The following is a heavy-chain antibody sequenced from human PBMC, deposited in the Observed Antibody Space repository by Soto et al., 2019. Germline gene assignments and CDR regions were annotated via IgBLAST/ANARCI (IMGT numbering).Heavy chain of an antibody. CDR3: AKGHEITMIVVVTPFDY. V-gene: IGHV3-23*01. J-gene: IGHJ4*02. CDR2: ISGSGGST. Sequence: EVQLLESGGGLVQPGGSLRLSCAASGFTFSSYAMSWVRQAPGKGLEWVSAISGSGGSTYYADSVKGRFTISRDNSKNPLYLQMNSLRAEDTAVYYCAKGHEITMIVVVTPFDYWGQGTLVTVSS. CDR1: GFTFSSYA. D-gene: IGHD3-22*01.